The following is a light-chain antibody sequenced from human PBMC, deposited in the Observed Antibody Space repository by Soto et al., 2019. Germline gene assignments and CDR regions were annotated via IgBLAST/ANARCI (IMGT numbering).Light chain of an antibody. J-gene: IGKJ2*01. CDR2: EVS. Sequence: DIQMTQSPSTLSASVGDRVTITCRASRSAGEWLAWYQQKPGKAPTLLIYEVSNLQSGVPSRFSGSGSETEFALNTDSLLTDDFAIYYCQQFNSHPYTFGPGTRVHIK. V-gene: IGKV1-5*03. CDR1: RSAGEW. CDR3: QQFNSHPYT.